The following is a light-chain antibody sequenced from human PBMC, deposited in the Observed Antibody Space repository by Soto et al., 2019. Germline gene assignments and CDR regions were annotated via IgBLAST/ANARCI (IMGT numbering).Light chain of an antibody. CDR2: DVS. V-gene: IGLV2-14*01. J-gene: IGLJ2*01. CDR3: SSYTSASTPLV. CDR1: GSDVGGYNY. Sequence: QSVLPQPASLSESPGQSITISCTGTGSDVGGYNYVSWYQQHPGKAPKVMIYDVSNRPSGVSNRFSGSKSGNTASLTISGLQAEDEADYYCSSYTSASTPLVFGGGTKVTVL.